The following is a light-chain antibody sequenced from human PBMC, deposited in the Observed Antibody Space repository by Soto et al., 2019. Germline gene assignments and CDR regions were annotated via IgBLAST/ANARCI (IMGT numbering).Light chain of an antibody. CDR2: AAS. CDR1: QGISSY. CDR3: QQLNSFPIT. Sequence: NQFPLISTFPSPPVGDRVTHTCRASQGISSYLAWYQQKPGKAPKLLIYAASTLQSGVPSRFSGSGSGTEFTLTISSLQPEDFATYYCQQLNSFPITFGQGTRLEIK. J-gene: IGKJ5*01. V-gene: IGKV1-9*01.